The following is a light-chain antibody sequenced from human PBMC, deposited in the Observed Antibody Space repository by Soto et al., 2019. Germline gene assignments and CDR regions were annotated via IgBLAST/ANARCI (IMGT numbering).Light chain of an antibody. J-gene: IGKJ1*01. CDR2: DAS. CDR3: QQYNSYPWT. CDR1: QSISSW. Sequence: DIQITQSPSTLSASLVYRVTITCLASQSISSWLAWYQQKPGKAPKLLIYDASSLESGVPSRFSGSGSGTEFTLTISSLQPDDFATYYCQQYNSYPWTCGQGTTGDIK. V-gene: IGKV1-5*01.